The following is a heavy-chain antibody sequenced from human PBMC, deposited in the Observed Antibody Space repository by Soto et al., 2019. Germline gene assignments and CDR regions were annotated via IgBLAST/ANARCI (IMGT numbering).Heavy chain of an antibody. CDR1: GFTFNDHY. V-gene: IGHV3-72*01. J-gene: IGHJ6*02. Sequence: GGSLRLSCAASGFTFNDHYMDWVRQAPGKGLEWVGRTRNKANSYTTEYAASVKGRFTISRDDSKNSLYLQMNSLRTEDTAVYYCARANGGTYYGMDVWGQGTTVTSP. CDR3: ARANGGTYYGMDV. D-gene: IGHD3-16*01. CDR2: TRNKANSYTT.